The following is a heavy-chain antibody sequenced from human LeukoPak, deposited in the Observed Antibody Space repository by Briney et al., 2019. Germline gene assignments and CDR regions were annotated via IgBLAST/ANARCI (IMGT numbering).Heavy chain of an antibody. V-gene: IGHV3-30*04. D-gene: IGHD6-19*01. J-gene: IGHJ6*03. CDR2: ISYDGSNE. CDR1: GFTFSSYV. CDR3: ARVLIAVAGTVHYYYYMDV. Sequence: HPGRSLRLSCAASGFTFSSYVMHWVRQAPGKGLEWVAIISYDGSNEYYADSVKGRFTISRDNSKNTLYLQMNSLRAADTAVYYCARVLIAVAGTVHYYYYMDVWGKGTTVTVSS.